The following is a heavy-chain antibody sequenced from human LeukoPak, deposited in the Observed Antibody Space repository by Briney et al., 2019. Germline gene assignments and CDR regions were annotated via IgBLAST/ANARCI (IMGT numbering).Heavy chain of an antibody. V-gene: IGHV3-33*08. CDR2: IWYDGSNK. D-gene: IGHD6-19*01. J-gene: IGHJ4*02. CDR3: ARTIYSSGWNFDY. Sequence: GRSLRLSCAASGFTFSSYGMHWVRQAPGKGLEWVALIWYDGSNKYYADSVKGRFTISRDNSKNTLYLQMTSLRAEDTAVYYCARTIYSSGWNFDYWGQGTLVTVSS. CDR1: GFTFSSYG.